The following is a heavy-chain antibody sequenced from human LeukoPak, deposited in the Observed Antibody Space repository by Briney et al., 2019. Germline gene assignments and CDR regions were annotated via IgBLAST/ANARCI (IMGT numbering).Heavy chain of an antibody. CDR2: ISSAGA. V-gene: IGHV3-23*01. CDR3: ARDPNGDYVGAFDF. CDR1: GFIFSNYA. D-gene: IGHD4-17*01. J-gene: IGHJ3*01. Sequence: GGSLRLSCVGSGFIFSNYALIWVRQAPGKGLEWVSAISSAGAYYADSVRGRFIMSRDNSKNTLYLQMNSRRDEDTAIYYCARDPNGDYVGAFDFWGQGTMVTVSS.